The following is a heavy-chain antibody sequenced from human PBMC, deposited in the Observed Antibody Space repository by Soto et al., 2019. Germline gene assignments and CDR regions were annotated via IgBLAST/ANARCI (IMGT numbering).Heavy chain of an antibody. J-gene: IGHJ4*02. V-gene: IGHV4-59*08. CDR3: ARHNYGSGSTYFDY. CDR2: IYYSGST. CDR1: GGSISSYY. D-gene: IGHD3-10*01. Sequence: SETLSLTCTVSGGSISSYYWSWIRQPPGKGLEWIGYIYYSGSTNYNPSLKSRVTISVDTSRNQFSLKLNSMTAADTAVYYCARHNYGSGSTYFDYWGQGTLVTVSS.